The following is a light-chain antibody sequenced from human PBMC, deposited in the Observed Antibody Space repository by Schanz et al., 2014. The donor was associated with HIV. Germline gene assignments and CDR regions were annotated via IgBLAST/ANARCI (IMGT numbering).Light chain of an antibody. V-gene: IGLV2-8*01. CDR1: SSDIG. Sequence: QSALTQPPSASGSPGQSVAISCTGASSDIGVSWYQQYPGNAPRLIIYAVNRRTSGVPDRFSGAKSGNTASLTVSGLQAEDEADYYCSSYTGSGPYTRSSTLVVFGGGTKVTVL. CDR3: SSYTGSGPYTRSSTLVV. CDR2: AVN. J-gene: IGLJ2*01.